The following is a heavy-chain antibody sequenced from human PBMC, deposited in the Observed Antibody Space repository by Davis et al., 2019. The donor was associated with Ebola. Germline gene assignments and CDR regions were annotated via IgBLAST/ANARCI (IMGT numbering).Heavy chain of an antibody. V-gene: IGHV4-38-2*02. J-gene: IGHJ4*02. CDR2: IYHSGNT. Sequence: MPGGPLRPSVTVPDSSFPSGYYCGWLRPPPGKGPEWIRSIYHSGNTYYNPSLQSRVTISADTSKNQFSLRLSSVTAADTAGYYCARRGSGWYVAFDYWGQGTLVTVSS. CDR3: ARRGSGWYVAFDY. D-gene: IGHD6-19*01. CDR1: DSSFPSGYY.